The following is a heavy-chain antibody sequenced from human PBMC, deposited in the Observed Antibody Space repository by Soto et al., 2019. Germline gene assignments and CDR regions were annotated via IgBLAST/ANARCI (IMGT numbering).Heavy chain of an antibody. CDR3: AKVVAPGRQLVPNYTFDY. CDR1: GFTFSSYA. Sequence: GGSLRLSCAASGFTFSSYAMSWVRQAPGKGLEWVSAISGSGGSAYYADSVKGRFTISRDNSKNTLYLQMNSLRAEDTAVYYCAKVVAPGRQLVPNYTFDYWGQGTLVTVSS. D-gene: IGHD6-6*01. CDR2: ISGSGGSA. V-gene: IGHV3-23*01. J-gene: IGHJ4*02.